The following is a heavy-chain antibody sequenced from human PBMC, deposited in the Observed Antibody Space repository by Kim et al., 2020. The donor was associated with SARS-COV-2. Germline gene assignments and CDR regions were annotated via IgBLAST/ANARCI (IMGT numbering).Heavy chain of an antibody. CDR1: GGSISSGGYY. J-gene: IGHJ4*02. V-gene: IGHV4-31*03. CDR3: ARGMIEATR. CDR2: INYSGST. Sequence: SETLSLTCTVSGGSISSGGYYWSWIRQHPGKGLEWIGYINYSGSTYYNPSLKSRVTISVDTSKNQFSLKLSSVTAADTGVYYCARGMIEATRWGQGTLVPVSS. D-gene: IGHD5-12*01.